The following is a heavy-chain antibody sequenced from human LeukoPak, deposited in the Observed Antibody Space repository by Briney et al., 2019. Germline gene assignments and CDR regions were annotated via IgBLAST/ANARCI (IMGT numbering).Heavy chain of an antibody. CDR1: GFTFSSYR. V-gene: IGHV3-48*01. J-gene: IGHJ6*03. Sequence: AGSLRLSCAASGFTFSSYRMNWVRQAPGKGLEWVSYINHGGSNIYYADSLKGRFTISRDNAKNSLYLQMNSLRAEDTAVYYCTRGGGQLVQVVGNYMDVWGKGTTVTVTS. D-gene: IGHD6-6*01. CDR2: INHGGSNI. CDR3: TRGGGQLVQVVGNYMDV.